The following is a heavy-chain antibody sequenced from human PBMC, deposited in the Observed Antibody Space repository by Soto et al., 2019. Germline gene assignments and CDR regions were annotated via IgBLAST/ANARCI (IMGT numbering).Heavy chain of an antibody. CDR3: AEGLAVTPRYFGRDV. CDR1: GFTFSSYA. CDR2: ISGSGGGT. J-gene: IGHJ6*02. Sequence: EVQLLESGGGLVQPGGSLRLSCAASGFTFSSYAMSWVRQAPGKGLEWVSSISGSGGGTYYADSVKGRFTISRDNSKNTLYLQMNSLRADDTAVYYCAEGLAVTPRYFGRDVWGQGTTVTVSS. D-gene: IGHD2-21*02. V-gene: IGHV3-23*01.